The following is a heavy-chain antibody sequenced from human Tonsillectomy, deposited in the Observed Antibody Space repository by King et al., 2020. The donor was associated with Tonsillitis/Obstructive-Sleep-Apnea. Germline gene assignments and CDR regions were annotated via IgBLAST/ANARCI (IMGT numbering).Heavy chain of an antibody. V-gene: IGHV3-7*01. CDR1: GFNFNRHS. D-gene: IGHD3-16*01. J-gene: IGHJ6*02. CDR3: VRDWGDYYGGLDV. CDR2: IKEDATEK. Sequence: QLVQSGGGVVEPGGSLTLSCVASGFNFNRHSMSWVRQGPGKGLEWVAKIKEDATEKQYVDSVEGRFTISRDNAKKSLYLQMNTLRVEDTAVYFCVRDWGDYYGGLDVCGQGAAVTV.